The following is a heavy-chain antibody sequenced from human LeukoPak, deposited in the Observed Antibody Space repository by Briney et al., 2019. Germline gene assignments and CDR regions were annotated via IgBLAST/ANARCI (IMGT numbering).Heavy chain of an antibody. J-gene: IGHJ3*02. CDR2: INPNSGGT. D-gene: IGHD6-13*01. V-gene: IGHV1-2*02. CDR1: RYGPTTSY. CDR3: ARARAAACTIGASAI. Sequence: ASVKVSCSPSRYGPTTSYMCLLLQAPGQGLEWMGWINPNSGGTNYAQKFQGRVTMTRDTSISTAYMELSSLRSDDTAVYYCARARAAACTIGASAIWGQGTMVTVSS.